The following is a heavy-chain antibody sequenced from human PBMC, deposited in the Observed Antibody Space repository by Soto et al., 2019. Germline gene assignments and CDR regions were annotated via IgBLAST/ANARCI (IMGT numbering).Heavy chain of an antibody. J-gene: IGHJ6*02. Sequence: ATRSLTCAVSGYSIASGYYWAWIRLSPGKGLEWIRSISHAGSVYYNPSLNSRVAVSLDTSKNHFSLKLSSVTAAVTVVYYCARTFDYYGMDVWGQGTTVTVS. CDR3: ARTFDYYGMDV. CDR2: ISHAGSV. V-gene: IGHV4-38-2*01. CDR1: GYSIASGYY.